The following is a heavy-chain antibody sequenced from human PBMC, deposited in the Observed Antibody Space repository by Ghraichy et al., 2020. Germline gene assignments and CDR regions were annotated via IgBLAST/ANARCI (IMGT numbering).Heavy chain of an antibody. Sequence: ESLNISCTVSGGSISNSSYYWGWIRQPPGKGLEWIGSIYYSGSAYYNPSLKSRVTISVDTPRNQFSLNLRSVTAADTAIYYCARGLLGYCSSISCYGFDDWGQGPLVTVSS. J-gene: IGHJ4*02. CDR3: ARGLLGYCSSISCYGFDD. CDR1: GGSISNSSYY. V-gene: IGHV4-39*01. D-gene: IGHD2-2*01. CDR2: IYYSGSA.